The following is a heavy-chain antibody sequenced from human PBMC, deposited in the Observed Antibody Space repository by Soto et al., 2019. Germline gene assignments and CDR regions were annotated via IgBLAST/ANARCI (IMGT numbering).Heavy chain of an antibody. J-gene: IGHJ5*02. CDR2: IYYSGST. D-gene: IGHD6-6*01. V-gene: IGHV4-31*03. Sequence: SETLSLTCTVSGCSISSGGYYWSWLRTHPGKGLEWIGYIYYSGSTYYNPSLKSRVTISVDTSKNQYSLKLSSVTAADTAVYYCARAAYSSSSDWFDPWGQGTLVTVSS. CDR3: ARAAYSSSSDWFDP. CDR1: GCSISSGGYY.